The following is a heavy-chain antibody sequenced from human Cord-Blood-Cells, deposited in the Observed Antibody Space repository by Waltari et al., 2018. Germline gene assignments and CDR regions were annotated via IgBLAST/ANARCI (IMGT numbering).Heavy chain of an antibody. V-gene: IGHV3-23*01. Sequence: EVQLLESGGGLVQPGGSLRLSCAASGFTFSSYAMSWVRQAPGKGLEWVSAISGSGGSTYYADSVKGRCPISRDNSKNTLYLQMNSLRAEDTAVYYCAKEGGFGTMIVVANDAFDIWGQGTMVTVSS. CDR2: ISGSGGST. D-gene: IGHD3-22*01. J-gene: IGHJ3*02. CDR1: GFTFSSYA. CDR3: AKEGGFGTMIVVANDAFDI.